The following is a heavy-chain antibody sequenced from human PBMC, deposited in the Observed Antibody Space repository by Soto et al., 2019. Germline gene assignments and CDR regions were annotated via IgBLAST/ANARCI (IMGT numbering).Heavy chain of an antibody. D-gene: IGHD3-22*01. CDR3: VRDGLDYYDTERLYFDN. CDR2: ISSSAVYI. V-gene: IGHV3-21*01. Sequence: KTGRSLRLSCAASGFNFITYSLSWVRQAPGKGLEWVASISSSAVYIDYADSVKGRFTISRDNANNSLYLQMNSLRAEDTATYYCVRDGLDYYDTERLYFDNWGQGTLVTASS. CDR1: GFNFITYS. J-gene: IGHJ4*02.